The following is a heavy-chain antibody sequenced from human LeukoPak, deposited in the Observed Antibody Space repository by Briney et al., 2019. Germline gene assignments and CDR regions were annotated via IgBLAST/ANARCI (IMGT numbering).Heavy chain of an antibody. CDR2: ISGSGGST. D-gene: IGHD2-2*01. CDR1: GFTFSSYA. J-gene: IGHJ4*02. Sequence: GGSLRLSCAASGFTFSSYAMSWVRQAPGKGLEWVSAISGSGGSTYYADSVKGRFTISRANSKNTLYLQMNSLRAEDTAVYYCASLQDIVVVPAAYSFDYWGQGTLVTVSS. V-gene: IGHV3-23*01. CDR3: ASLQDIVVVPAAYSFDY.